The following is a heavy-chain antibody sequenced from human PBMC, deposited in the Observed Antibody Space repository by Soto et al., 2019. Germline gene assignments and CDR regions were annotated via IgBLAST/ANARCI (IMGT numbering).Heavy chain of an antibody. V-gene: IGHV4-34*01. CDR3: ARGRWYYYGSGSYIPSYYYGMDV. Sequence: PSETLSLTCAVYGGSFSGYYWSWIRQPPGKGLVWIGEINRSGSTNYNPSLKSRVTISVDTSKNQFSLKLSSVTAADTAVYYCARGRWYYYGSGSYIPSYYYGMDVWGQGTTVT. CDR2: INRSGST. J-gene: IGHJ6*02. CDR1: GGSFSGYY. D-gene: IGHD3-10*01.